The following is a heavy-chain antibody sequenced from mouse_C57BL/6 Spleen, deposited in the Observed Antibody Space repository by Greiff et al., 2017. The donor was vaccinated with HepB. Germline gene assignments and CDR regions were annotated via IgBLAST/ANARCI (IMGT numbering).Heavy chain of an antibody. J-gene: IGHJ2*01. Sequence: QVQLQQPGAELVKPGASVKLSCKASGYTFTSYWMHWVKQRPGQGLEWIGMIHPNSGSTNYNEKFKSKATLTVDKSSRTAYMQLSSLTSEDSAVYYCARLGANWDVGPDYWGQGTTLTVSS. CDR1: GYTFTSYW. CDR2: IHPNSGST. V-gene: IGHV1-64*01. D-gene: IGHD4-1*01. CDR3: ARLGANWDVGPDY.